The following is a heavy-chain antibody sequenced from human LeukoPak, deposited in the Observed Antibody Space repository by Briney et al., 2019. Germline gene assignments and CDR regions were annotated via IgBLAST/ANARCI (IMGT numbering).Heavy chain of an antibody. CDR2: MNPNSGNT. V-gene: IGHV1-8*01. CDR1: GYTFTSYD. D-gene: IGHD3-22*01. J-gene: IGHJ3*02. CDR3: ARGFKDYYDSSGYYSDAFDI. Sequence: AVLVKVSCKASGYTFTSYDINWVRQATGQGLEWMGWMNPNSGNTGYAQKFQGRVTMTRNTSISTAYMELSSLRSEDTAVYYCARGFKDYYDSSGYYSDAFDIWGQGTMVTVSS.